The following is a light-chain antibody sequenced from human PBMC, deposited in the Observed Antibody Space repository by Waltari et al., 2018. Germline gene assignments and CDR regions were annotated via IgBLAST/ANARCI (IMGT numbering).Light chain of an antibody. V-gene: IGKV4-1*01. CDR2: WAS. CDR1: RSVFYSPNNKDY. Sequence: DIVMTQSPDSLAVSLGERATINCKSSRSVFYSPNNKDYLALYQQKPGQHPKLLIYWASTREAGVPDRFSGSGSGTEFTLTISSLQAEDVAFYYCQQYYFNTFTFGQGTKLEI. CDR3: QQYYFNTFT. J-gene: IGKJ2*01.